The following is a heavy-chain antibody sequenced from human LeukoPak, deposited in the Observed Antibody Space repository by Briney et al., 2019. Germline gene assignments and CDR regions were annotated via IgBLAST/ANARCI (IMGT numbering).Heavy chain of an antibody. D-gene: IGHD6-19*01. CDR2: INHSGST. CDR3: ARAGEVYNSGSYLEY. CDR1: GGSFSGYY. Sequence: PSETLSLTCAVYGGSFSGYYWSWIRQPPGKGLEWIGEINHSGSTNYNPSLKSRVTISVDTSKNQFSLKLSSVTAEDTAVYYCARAGEVYNSGSYLEYWGQGTLVTVSS. V-gene: IGHV4-34*01. J-gene: IGHJ4*02.